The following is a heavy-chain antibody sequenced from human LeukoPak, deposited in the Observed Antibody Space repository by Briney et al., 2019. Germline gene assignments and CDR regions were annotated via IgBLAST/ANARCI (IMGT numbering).Heavy chain of an antibody. CDR1: GFTFSSSS. J-gene: IGHJ3*01. D-gene: IGHD5-18*01. V-gene: IGHV3-21*01. CDR3: ARDIADTGAIDAFDL. Sequence: PGGSLRLSCVASGFTFSSSSMNWVRQAPGKGLEWVSSINSISTYIYYADSLRGRFTISRANADNSLYLQMNSLRAKDTAVYYCARDIADTGAIDAFDLWGQGTMVTVSS. CDR2: INSISTYI.